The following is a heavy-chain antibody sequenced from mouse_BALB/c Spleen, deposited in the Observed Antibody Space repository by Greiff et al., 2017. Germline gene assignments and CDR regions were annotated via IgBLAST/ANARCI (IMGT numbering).Heavy chain of an antibody. Sequence: VKLMESGPDLVKPSQSLSLTCTVTGYSITSGYSWHWIRQFPGNKLEWMGYIHYSGSTNYNPSLKSRISITRDTSKNQFFLQLNPVTTEDTATYFCARAGSGFWYFDVWGAGTTVTVSS. D-gene: IGHD1-1*01. V-gene: IGHV3-1*02. J-gene: IGHJ1*01. CDR1: GYSITSGYS. CDR2: IHYSGST. CDR3: ARAGSGFWYFDV.